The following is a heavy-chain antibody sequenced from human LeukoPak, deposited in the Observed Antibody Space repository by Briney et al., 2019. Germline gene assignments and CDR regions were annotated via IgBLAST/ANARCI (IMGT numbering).Heavy chain of an antibody. CDR1: GGSFSGYY. Sequence: SETLSLTCAVYGGSFSGYYWSWIRQPPGKGLEWIGEINHSGSTNYNPSLKSRVTISVDTSKNQFSLELSSVTAADTAVYYCARGRIRRVFVYYYYGMDVWGQGTTVTVSS. CDR3: ARGRIRRVFVYYYYGMDV. D-gene: IGHD3-16*02. CDR2: INHSGST. J-gene: IGHJ6*02. V-gene: IGHV4-34*01.